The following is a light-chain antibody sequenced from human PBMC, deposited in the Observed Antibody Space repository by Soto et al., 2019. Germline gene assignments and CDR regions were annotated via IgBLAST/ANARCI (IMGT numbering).Light chain of an antibody. J-gene: IGKJ5*01. CDR1: QSVSRNY. CDR3: QQRSNWPIT. V-gene: IGKV3D-20*02. Sequence: ENVLTQSPGTLSLSPGERATLSCRASQSVSRNYLVWYQQKPGQAPRLLIYGASGRATGIPDRFSGSGSGTDFTLTISSLEPEDFAVYYCQQRSNWPITFGQGTRLEVK. CDR2: GAS.